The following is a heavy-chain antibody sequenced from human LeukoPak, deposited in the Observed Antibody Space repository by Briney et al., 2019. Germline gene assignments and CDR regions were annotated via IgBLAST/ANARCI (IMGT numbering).Heavy chain of an antibody. Sequence: SQTLSLTCTVSGGSISSGGYYWSWIRQHPGKGLEWIGYIYYSGSTYYIPSLKSRVTISVDTSKNQFSLKLSSVTAADTAVYYCARGDGSGSQGFDYWGQGTLVTVSS. V-gene: IGHV4-31*03. J-gene: IGHJ4*02. CDR1: GGSISSGGYY. CDR3: ARGDGSGSQGFDY. CDR2: IYYSGST. D-gene: IGHD3-10*01.